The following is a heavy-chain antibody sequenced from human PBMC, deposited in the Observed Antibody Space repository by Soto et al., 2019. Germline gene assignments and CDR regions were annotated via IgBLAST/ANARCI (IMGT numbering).Heavy chain of an antibody. V-gene: IGHV1-69*13. CDR3: ATLVPAPIKLFPRLGWFDP. J-gene: IGHJ5*02. CDR1: GGTFSSET. CDR2: IIPITDTA. Sequence: ASVKVSCKASGGTFSSETITWVRQAPGQGLEWMGGIIPITDTANYAQNSQGRVTITADESTSTVYMELSSLRSEDTAVYYCATLVPAPIKLFPRLGWFDPWGQGTLVTVSS. D-gene: IGHD2-2*02.